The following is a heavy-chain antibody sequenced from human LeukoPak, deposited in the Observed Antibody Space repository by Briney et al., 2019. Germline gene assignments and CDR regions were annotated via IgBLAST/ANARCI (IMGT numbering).Heavy chain of an antibody. V-gene: IGHV4-39*07. CDR2: IYYSGST. CDR3: XXVGVGYFDSSDYYRPDAFDI. J-gene: IGHJ3*02. D-gene: IGHD3-22*01. CDR1: GGSISSSSYY. Sequence: KPSETLSLTCTVSGGSISSSSYYWGWIRQPPGKGLEWIGSIYYSGSTYYNPSLKSRVTISVDTSKNQFSLKLSSVTAADTAVYXXXXVGVGYFDSSDYYRPDAFDIWGQGTMVTVSS.